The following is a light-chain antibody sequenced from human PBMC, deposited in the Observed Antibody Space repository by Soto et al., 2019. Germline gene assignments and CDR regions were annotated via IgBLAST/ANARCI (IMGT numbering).Light chain of an antibody. J-gene: IGLJ1*01. CDR1: SSNIGNNY. Sequence: QSALTQPPSVSAAPGQKVTISCSGSSSNIGNNYVSWYQQLPGTAPKLLIYDNNKRPSGIPDRFSGSKSGTSATLGITGLQTGDEADYYCGTWDSSLSLYVFGTGTKVTV. CDR2: DNN. CDR3: GTWDSSLSLYV. V-gene: IGLV1-51*01.